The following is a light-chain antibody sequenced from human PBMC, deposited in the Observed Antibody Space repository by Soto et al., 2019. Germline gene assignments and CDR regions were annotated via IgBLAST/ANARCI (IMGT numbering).Light chain of an antibody. CDR3: QQYGSSPWT. V-gene: IGKV3-20*01. CDR2: GAS. CDR1: QSVSSSY. J-gene: IGKJ1*01. Sequence: EILLTQSPGTLSLSPGERAILSCSASQSVSSSYLAWYQQKPGQAPRLLIYGASSRATGIPDRFSGSGSGTDFTLTIGRLEPEDFAVYYCQQYGSSPWTFGQGTKVDI.